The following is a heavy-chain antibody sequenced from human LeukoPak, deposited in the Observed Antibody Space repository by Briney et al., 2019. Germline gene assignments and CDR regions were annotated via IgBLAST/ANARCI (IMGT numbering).Heavy chain of an antibody. CDR3: ARDLTLDVFDI. D-gene: IGHD1-14*01. CDR1: GFTFSSYA. Sequence: GRSLRLSCAASGFTFSSYAMHWVRQAPGKGLEWVAVIWYDGSKTYYADSVKGRFTISRDNSKNTLYLQMNSLRAEDTAVYYCARDLTLDVFDIWGQGTMVTVSS. J-gene: IGHJ3*02. CDR2: IWYDGSKT. V-gene: IGHV3-33*08.